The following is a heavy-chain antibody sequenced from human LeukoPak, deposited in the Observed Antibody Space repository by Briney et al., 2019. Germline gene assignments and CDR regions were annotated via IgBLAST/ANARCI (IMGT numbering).Heavy chain of an antibody. J-gene: IGHJ4*02. CDR2: IYFSGNT. V-gene: IGHV4-39*07. Sequence: SETLSLTCSVSGGSISSTYYYWGWIRQPPGKGLEWIGSIYFSGNTYYNPSLKSRVTISVDTSENHFSLRLSSVTAADTAVYYCASLDNDYLFDFENWGQGTLVTVSS. CDR1: GGSISSTYYY. D-gene: IGHD4-11*01. CDR3: ASLDNDYLFDFEN.